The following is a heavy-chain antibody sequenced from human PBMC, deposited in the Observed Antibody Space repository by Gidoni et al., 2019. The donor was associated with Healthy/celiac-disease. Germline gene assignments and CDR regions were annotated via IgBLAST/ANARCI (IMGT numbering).Heavy chain of an antibody. J-gene: IGHJ6*03. Sequence: QVQLLESRGGVVQHGRSPRLSCPASGFTFIRYGLPWFRQAPGKGLEWVAVRSNDGSNDYYEDAVKGRFTITRDNSKNTRYVQMNSLRAEDTAVYDCAKDRVGMFGVLLRGYDYYYMDVWGKGTTVTVSS. CDR3: AKDRVGMFGVLLRGYDYYYMDV. D-gene: IGHD3-3*01. V-gene: IGHV3-30*18. CDR1: GFTFIRYG. CDR2: RSNDGSND.